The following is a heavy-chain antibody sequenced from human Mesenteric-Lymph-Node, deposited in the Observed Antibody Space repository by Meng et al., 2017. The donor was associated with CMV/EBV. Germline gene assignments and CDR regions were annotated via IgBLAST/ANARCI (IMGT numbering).Heavy chain of an antibody. CDR2: INHSGST. V-gene: IGHV4-34*01. J-gene: IGHJ4*02. CDR3: ARLGRGFDY. Sequence: GSLRLSCTVSGVSISSYYWSWIRQPPGKGLEWIGEINHSGSTNYNPSLKSRVTISVDTSKNQFSLKLSSVTAADTAVYYCARLGRGFDYWGQGTLVTVSS. D-gene: IGHD3-10*01. CDR1: GVSISSYY.